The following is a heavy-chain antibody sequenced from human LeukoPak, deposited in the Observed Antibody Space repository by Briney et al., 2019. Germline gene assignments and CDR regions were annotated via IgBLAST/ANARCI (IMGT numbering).Heavy chain of an antibody. V-gene: IGHV3-21*01. Sequence: GGSLRLSCAASGFTFSSYSMNWVRQAPGKGLEWVSSISSSSSYIYYADSVKGRFTISRDNAKNSLYLQMNSLRAEDTAVYYCASSPVATITFDAFDIWGQGTMVTVSS. D-gene: IGHD5-12*01. J-gene: IGHJ3*02. CDR2: ISSSSSYI. CDR3: ASSPVATITFDAFDI. CDR1: GFTFSSYS.